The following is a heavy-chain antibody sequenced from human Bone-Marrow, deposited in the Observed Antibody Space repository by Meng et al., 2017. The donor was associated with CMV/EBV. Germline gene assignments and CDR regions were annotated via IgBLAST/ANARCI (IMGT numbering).Heavy chain of an antibody. Sequence: SETLSLTCTVPGGPISSSSYYWGWIRQPPGKGLEWIGSIYYSGSTYYNPSLKSRVTISVDTSKNQFSLKLSSVTAADTAVYYCARDESYYDFWSGYSGGFYFDYWGQGTLVTVSS. CDR3: ARDESYYDFWSGYSGGFYFDY. CDR2: IYYSGST. CDR1: GGPISSSSYY. D-gene: IGHD3-3*01. V-gene: IGHV4-39*02. J-gene: IGHJ4*02.